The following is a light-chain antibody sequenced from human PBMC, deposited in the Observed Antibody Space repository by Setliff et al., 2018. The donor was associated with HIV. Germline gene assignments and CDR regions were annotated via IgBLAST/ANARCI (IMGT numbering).Light chain of an antibody. V-gene: IGLV1-44*01. CDR1: SSNIGSNT. CDR2: KNN. Sequence: QSVLTQPPPASGTPGQRVTISCSGSSSNIGSNTVNWYQQVPGTAPKLLIYKNNQRPSGVPDRFSGSRSGTSASLAISGLQSEDEADYYCAAWDDSLSVFVFGTGTKVT. J-gene: IGLJ1*01. CDR3: AAWDDSLSVFV.